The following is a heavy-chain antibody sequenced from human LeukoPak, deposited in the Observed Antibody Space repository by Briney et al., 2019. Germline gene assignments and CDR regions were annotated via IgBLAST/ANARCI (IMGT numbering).Heavy chain of an antibody. D-gene: IGHD2-15*01. V-gene: IGHV4-61*02. CDR1: GGSISSSNYY. CDR3: ARVVVVAATGGLVGDYYYGMDV. J-gene: IGHJ6*02. CDR2: IYTSGST. Sequence: PSQTLSLTCTVSGGSISSSNYYWSWIRQLAGKGLEWIGRIYTSGSTDYNPSLKSRVTISVDKSKNQFSLQLSSVTAADTAVYYCARVVVVAATGGLVGDYYYGMDVWGQGTTVTVSS.